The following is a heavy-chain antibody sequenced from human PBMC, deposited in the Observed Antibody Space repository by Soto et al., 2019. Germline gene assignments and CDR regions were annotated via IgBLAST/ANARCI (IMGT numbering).Heavy chain of an antibody. D-gene: IGHD3-16*02. Sequence: GGSLRLSCAASGFTFSSYGMHWVRQAPGKGLEWVAVISYDGSNKYYADSVKGRFTISRDNSKNTLYLQMNSLRAEDTAVYYCAKYGCGNYDHVWGSYRYDDYWGQGTLVTVSS. J-gene: IGHJ4*02. CDR1: GFTFSSYG. CDR2: ISYDGSNK. CDR3: AKYGCGNYDHVWGSYRYDDY. V-gene: IGHV3-30*18.